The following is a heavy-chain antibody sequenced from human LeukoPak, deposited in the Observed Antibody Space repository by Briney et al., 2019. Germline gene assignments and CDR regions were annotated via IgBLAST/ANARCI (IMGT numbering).Heavy chain of an antibody. V-gene: IGHV1-2*02. CDR3: AREGSGYPTVGTYYYYMDV. J-gene: IGHJ6*03. CDR1: GYTFTGYY. CDR2: INPNSGGT. Sequence: GASVKVSCKASGYTFTGYYVHWVRQAPGQGLEWMGWINPNSGGTNYAQTFQGRVTMTRDTSISTAYMELSRLRSDDTAVYYCAREGSGYPTVGTYYYYMDVWGKGTTVTISS. D-gene: IGHD3-22*01.